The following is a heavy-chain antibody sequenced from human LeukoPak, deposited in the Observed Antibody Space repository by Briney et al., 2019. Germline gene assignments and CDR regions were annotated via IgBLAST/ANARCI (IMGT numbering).Heavy chain of an antibody. J-gene: IGHJ4*02. CDR3: ARVGLGSEYYYDGSGYSAYYFDY. CDR1: GGSISNYY. V-gene: IGHV4-4*07. Sequence: SETLSLTCTVSGGSISNYYWSWIRQPAGKGLEWIGRLYTSGSTTYNPSLKSRVTMSVDTSKNQFSLKLSSVTAADTAVYYCARVGLGSEYYYDGSGYSAYYFDYWGQGTLVTVSS. D-gene: IGHD3-22*01. CDR2: LYTSGST.